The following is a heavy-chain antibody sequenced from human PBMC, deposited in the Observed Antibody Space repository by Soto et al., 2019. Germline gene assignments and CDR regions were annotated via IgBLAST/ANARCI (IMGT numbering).Heavy chain of an antibody. V-gene: IGHV3-48*03. D-gene: IGHD2-2*01. J-gene: IGHJ6*02. CDR2: IGSSGSTI. CDR3: ATECMSSHSGGDSCFGMDV. CDR1: GFTFSSYE. Sequence: GGSLRLSGAASGFTFSSYEMNWVRQAPGKGLEGVSYIGSSGSTIYYAESGKGRFTIPRDNAKNSRYLQMNSLRADEEAVFYCATECMSSHSGGDSCFGMDVWGQETTVTVSS.